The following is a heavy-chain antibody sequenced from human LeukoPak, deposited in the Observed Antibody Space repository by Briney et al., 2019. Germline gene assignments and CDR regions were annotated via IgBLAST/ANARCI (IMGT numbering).Heavy chain of an antibody. CDR2: IDPSDSYT. CDR1: GYSFTNHW. CDR3: ARQDSSGYYSPFDY. D-gene: IGHD3-22*01. Sequence: PGGSLTLSCKGSGYSFTNHWISWVRQMPGKGLEWMGRIDPSDSYTNYSPSFQGHVTISADKSISTAYLQWSSLKASDTATYYCARQDSSGYYSPFDYWGQGTLVTVSS. J-gene: IGHJ4*02. V-gene: IGHV5-10-1*01.